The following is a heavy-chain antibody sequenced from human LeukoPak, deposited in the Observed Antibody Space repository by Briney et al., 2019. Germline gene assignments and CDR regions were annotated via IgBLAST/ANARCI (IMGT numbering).Heavy chain of an antibody. V-gene: IGHV3-7*01. CDR3: ARDRAVAGLFDP. CDR1: GFTFSIYW. J-gene: IGHJ5*02. CDR2: IKEDGSEK. Sequence: GGSLRLSCEASGFTFSIYWMSWDRQAPGKGLEWVANIKEDGSEKDYVDSVKGRFIISRDNVKNSLYLQMNSLRPEDTAMYYCARDRAVAGLFDPWGQGTLVTVSS. D-gene: IGHD6-19*01.